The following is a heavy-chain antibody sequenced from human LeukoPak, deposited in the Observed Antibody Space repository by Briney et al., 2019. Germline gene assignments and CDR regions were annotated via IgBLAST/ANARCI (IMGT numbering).Heavy chain of an antibody. J-gene: IGHJ4*02. CDR1: GFTFSDYY. V-gene: IGHV3-11*04. CDR2: ISSSGSTI. CDR3: ARDRKVLWFGDGRFDY. Sequence: GGSLRLSCAASGFTFSDYYMSWIRQAPGKGLEWVSYISSSGSTIYYADSVKGRFTISRDNAKNSLYLQMNSLRAEDTAVYYCARDRKVLWFGDGRFDYWGQGTLVTVSS. D-gene: IGHD3-10*01.